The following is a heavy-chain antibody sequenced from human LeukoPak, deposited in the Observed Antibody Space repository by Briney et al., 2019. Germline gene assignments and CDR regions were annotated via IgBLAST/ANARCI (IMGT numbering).Heavy chain of an antibody. CDR2: IKEDGREK. J-gene: IGHJ4*02. Sequence: GGSLRLSCAASGFTFSSNWMAWVRQAPGQGLEWVANIKEDGREKYYADFVKGRFTISRDNAKNSLYLQMSSLRAEDTALYYCARDYYGDYLDWGQGTQVTVSS. V-gene: IGHV3-7*01. D-gene: IGHD4-17*01. CDR1: GFTFSSNW. CDR3: ARDYYGDYLD.